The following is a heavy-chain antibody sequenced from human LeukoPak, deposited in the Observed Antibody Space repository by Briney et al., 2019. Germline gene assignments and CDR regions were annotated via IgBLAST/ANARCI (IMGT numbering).Heavy chain of an antibody. CDR1: GYSFTSHG. CDR2: ISPYNGHR. CDR3: VSGRDFDY. Sequence: ASVKLSCKASGYSFTSHGITWVRQAPGQGLEWMGWISPYNGHRDYAQTLQGRVTMTTDTYTSTAYMELRSLRSDDTAVYYCVSGRDFDYWGQGTLVTVSS. J-gene: IGHJ4*02. V-gene: IGHV1-18*01.